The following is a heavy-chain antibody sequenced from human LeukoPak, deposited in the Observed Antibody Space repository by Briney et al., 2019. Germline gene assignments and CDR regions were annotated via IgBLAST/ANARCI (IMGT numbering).Heavy chain of an antibody. V-gene: IGHV3-7*01. D-gene: IGHD3-10*01. CDR1: GFTFSSYW. J-gene: IGHJ4*02. CDR2: IKQDGSEN. Sequence: GGSLRLSCAASGFTFSSYWMSWVRQAPGKGLEWVANIKQDGSENYYVGSVKGRFTISRDNAKNSLYLQMNSLRAEDTAVYYCAREDVLLWFGELSKKSDYWGQGTLVTVSS. CDR3: AREDVLLWFGELSKKSDY.